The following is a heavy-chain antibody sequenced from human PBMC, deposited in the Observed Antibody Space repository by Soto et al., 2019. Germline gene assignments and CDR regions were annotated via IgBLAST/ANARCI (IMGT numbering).Heavy chain of an antibody. CDR2: ILPTSVTP. Sequence: QVQLVQSGAEVKKPGSSVKVSCQASGGTFRGYAISWVRQAPRQGLEWLGGILPTSVTPNYAQKFQGRVTLTADESTNTAYMEVRSLRSGDTAVYYCARGYDVNSELDYWGQGTLVTVSS. V-gene: IGHV1-69*01. D-gene: IGHD3-22*01. CDR3: ARGYDVNSELDY. CDR1: GGTFRGYA. J-gene: IGHJ4*02.